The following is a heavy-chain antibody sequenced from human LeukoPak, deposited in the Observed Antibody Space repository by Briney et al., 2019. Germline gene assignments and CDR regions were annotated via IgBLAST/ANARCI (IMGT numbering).Heavy chain of an antibody. D-gene: IGHD3-10*01. CDR2: IYYSGST. CDR1: GGSISSSSYY. Sequence: PSETLSLTCTVSGGSISSSSYYWGWIRQPPGKGLEWIGSIYYSGSTYYNPSLKSRVTISVDTSKNQFSLKLSSVTAADTAVYYCARGDNYYGSGSYSLYFDYWGQGTLVTVSS. V-gene: IGHV4-39*07. J-gene: IGHJ4*02. CDR3: ARGDNYYGSGSYSLYFDY.